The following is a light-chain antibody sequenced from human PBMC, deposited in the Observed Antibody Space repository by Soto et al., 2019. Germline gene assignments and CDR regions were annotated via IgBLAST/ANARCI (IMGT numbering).Light chain of an antibody. V-gene: IGLV1-44*01. CDR3: ATWDDSLIGWV. J-gene: IGLJ3*02. Sequence: QSVLTQPPSASGTPGQRVTISCSGSSSNIGSNTVNWFQQLSGTAPKLLIYSNNQRPSGVPDRFSGSKSGTSASLAISGLQSEDEADYHCATWDDSLIGWVFGGGTKLTVL. CDR1: SSNIGSNT. CDR2: SNN.